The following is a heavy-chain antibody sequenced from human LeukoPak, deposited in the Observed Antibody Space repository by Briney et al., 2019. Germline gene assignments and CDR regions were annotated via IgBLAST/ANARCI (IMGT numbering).Heavy chain of an antibody. D-gene: IGHD3-22*01. J-gene: IGHJ4*02. V-gene: IGHV3-53*01. CDR2: LYSGGST. CDR3: ASGLGYSSGYWPSFDY. Sequence: GGSLRLSCAASGFTVSSNYMSWVRQAPGKGLESASVLYSGGSTYYADSVKGRFTMSRDNPKNTLYLQMNSLRAEDTAVYYCASGLGYSSGYWPSFDYWGQGTLVTVSS. CDR1: GFTVSSNY.